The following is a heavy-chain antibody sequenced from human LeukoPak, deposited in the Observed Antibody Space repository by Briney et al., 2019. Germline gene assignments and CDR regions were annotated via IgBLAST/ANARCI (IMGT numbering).Heavy chain of an antibody. J-gene: IGHJ4*02. Sequence: PGGSLRLSCAASGFTFSSYAMSWVRQAPGKGLEWVSSISGSGGSTYYADSVKGRFTISRDNSKNTLYLQMNSLRAEDTAVYYCAKDYDFWSGYYPNYFDYWGRGTLVTVSS. CDR3: AKDYDFWSGYYPNYFDY. CDR1: GFTFSSYA. CDR2: ISGSGGST. D-gene: IGHD3-3*01. V-gene: IGHV3-23*01.